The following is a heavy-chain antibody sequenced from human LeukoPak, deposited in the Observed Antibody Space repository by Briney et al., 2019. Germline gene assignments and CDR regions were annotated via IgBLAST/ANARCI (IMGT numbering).Heavy chain of an antibody. D-gene: IGHD5-24*01. CDR3: TRDRGWQQFDY. Sequence: GGSLRLSCAASGFMFSNYWMNWVRQAPGKGLEWVANIKPDGSDKYYLDSIKGRFTISRDNAKNSLYLQMSSLRDDDTAVYYCTRDRGWQQFDYWGQGTLVTVSS. J-gene: IGHJ4*02. V-gene: IGHV3-7*01. CDR1: GFMFSNYW. CDR2: IKPDGSDK.